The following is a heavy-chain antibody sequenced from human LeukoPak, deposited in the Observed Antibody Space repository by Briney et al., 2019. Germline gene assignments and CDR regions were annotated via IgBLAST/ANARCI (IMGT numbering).Heavy chain of an antibody. J-gene: IGHJ5*02. V-gene: IGHV3-30-3*01. CDR3: ARGLYSYCNNTACYWRNNWFDP. CDR2: ISYDGSNE. Sequence: HPGGSLRLSCAASGFTFSSCAMRWVRQAPGTGLEWVAVISYDGSNEYYADSVKGRFTISRDNSKNTLYLQMNSLRAEDTAVYYCARGLYSYCNNTACYWRNNWFDPWGQGTLVTVSS. CDR1: GFTFSSCA. D-gene: IGHD2-2*01.